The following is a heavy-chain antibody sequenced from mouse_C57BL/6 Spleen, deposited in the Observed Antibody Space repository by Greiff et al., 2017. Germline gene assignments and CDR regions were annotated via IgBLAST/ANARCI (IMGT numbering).Heavy chain of an antibody. Sequence: EVKLMESGGGLVQPGGSLSLSCAASGFTFTDYYMSWVRQPPGKALEWLGFIRNKANGYTTEYSASVKGRFTISRDNSQSILYLQMNALRAEDSAIYYCEIYDSYAMDYWGQGTSVTVSS. J-gene: IGHJ4*01. CDR1: GFTFTDYY. CDR2: IRNKANGYTT. V-gene: IGHV7-3*01. CDR3: EIYDSYAMDY.